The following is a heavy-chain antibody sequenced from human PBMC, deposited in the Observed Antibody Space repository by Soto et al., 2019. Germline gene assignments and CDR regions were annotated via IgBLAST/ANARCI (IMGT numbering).Heavy chain of an antibody. CDR1: GFTFNSYA. V-gene: IGHV3-23*01. D-gene: IGHD1-1*01. CDR3: AKQGPRNTGTGWLWLFDY. Sequence: PWGSLRLSCTASGFTFNSYAMSWVRQAPEKGLEWVSAISGSGGTTYYADSVKGRFTISRDNSKSTLYLQMNSLRAEDAAVYYCAKQGPRNTGTGWLWLFDYWGKGTLVTVSS. J-gene: IGHJ4*02. CDR2: ISGSGGTT.